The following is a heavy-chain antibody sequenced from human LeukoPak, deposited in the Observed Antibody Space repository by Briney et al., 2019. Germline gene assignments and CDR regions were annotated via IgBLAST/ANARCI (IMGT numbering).Heavy chain of an antibody. J-gene: IGHJ4*02. CDR1: GGSISSYY. D-gene: IGHD2/OR15-2a*01. CDR3: AGLHPRNTVDF. CDR2: ISDIGSI. V-gene: IGHV4-59*08. Sequence: SETLSLTCTVSGGSISSYYWSWIRQPPGKGLEWIAYISDIGSINYNPSLTSRVTISLETSKNQFSLKLSSVTAADTAVYYCAGLHPRNTVDFWGQGTLVTVSS.